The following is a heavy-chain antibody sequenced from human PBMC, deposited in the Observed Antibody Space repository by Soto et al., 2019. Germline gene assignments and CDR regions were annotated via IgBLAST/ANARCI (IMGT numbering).Heavy chain of an antibody. Sequence: QLQLQESGSGLVKPSQTLSLTCAVSGGSISSGGNSWSWIRPPPGQGLVWIGYIYHSGSTYYNPSLKSRVTISVNRSKSQFSLRLSSVTAADTAVYYCARVWGYSYGLASDIWGQGTRVTVSS. CDR1: GGSISSGGNS. CDR2: IYHSGST. J-gene: IGHJ3*02. D-gene: IGHD5-18*01. V-gene: IGHV4-30-2*01. CDR3: ARVWGYSYGLASDI.